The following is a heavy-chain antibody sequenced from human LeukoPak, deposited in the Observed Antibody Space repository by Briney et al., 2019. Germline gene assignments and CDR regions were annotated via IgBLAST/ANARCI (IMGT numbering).Heavy chain of an antibody. J-gene: IGHJ6*03. CDR1: GGPISSGDYY. D-gene: IGHD5-12*01. Sequence: MPSETLSLTCTVSGGPISSGDYYLSWIRQPAGRGLEWIGHISPSGSTSHNPSLKSRVTISVDTSKNQFSLKLSSVTAADTAVYSCARHIVTTKGYYYFYMDVWGKGTRVTVSS. V-gene: IGHV4-61*09. CDR2: ISPSGST. CDR3: ARHIVTTKGYYYFYMDV.